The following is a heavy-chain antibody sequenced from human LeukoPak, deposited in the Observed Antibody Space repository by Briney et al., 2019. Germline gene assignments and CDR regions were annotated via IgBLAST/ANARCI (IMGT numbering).Heavy chain of an antibody. J-gene: IGHJ5*02. V-gene: IGHV3-74*01. D-gene: IGHD2-21*01. Sequence: GGSLPPPCAPFGFPSRISLMNWAGKVQGKGLGGAYRLNRGGDTTTYADSVKGRFTISRDNAKNTLYLQMNSLRVEDTAVYYCARSKEESYSYTLAPWGQGFLVTVSS. CDR2: LNRGGDTT. CDR1: GFPSRISL. CDR3: ARSKEESYSYTLAP.